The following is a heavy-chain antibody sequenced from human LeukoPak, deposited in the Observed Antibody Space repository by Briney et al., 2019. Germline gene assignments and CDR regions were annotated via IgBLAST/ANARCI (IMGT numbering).Heavy chain of an antibody. Sequence: SETLSLTCTVSGDSISSSSYYWGWIRQPPGKGLEWIGSIYYSGTTYYNPSLKSRVTISVDTSKNQFSLKLASVTAADTAVYYFARQGYCSSTNCYVDYWGQGTLVTVSS. CDR2: IYYSGTT. CDR3: ARQGYCSSTNCYVDY. J-gene: IGHJ4*02. V-gene: IGHV4-39*01. D-gene: IGHD2-2*01. CDR1: GDSISSSSYY.